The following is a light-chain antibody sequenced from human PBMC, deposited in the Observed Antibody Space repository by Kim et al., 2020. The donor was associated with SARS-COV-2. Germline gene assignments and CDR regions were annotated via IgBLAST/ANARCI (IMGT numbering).Light chain of an antibody. CDR2: GAY. CDR1: QIVSSN. Sequence: EIVMTQSPATLSVSPGERVTLSGRASQIVSSNLAWYQQQPGHAPRLLIYGAYTRATGTPARFSGSGSGKEFTLDISSLKSEDFAVYYCQKYDNWTPVTFGEGTRVDIK. V-gene: IGKV3-15*01. CDR3: QKYDNWTPVT. J-gene: IGKJ4*01.